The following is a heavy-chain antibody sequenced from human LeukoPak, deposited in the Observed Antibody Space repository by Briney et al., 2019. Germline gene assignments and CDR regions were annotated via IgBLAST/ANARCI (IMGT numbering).Heavy chain of an antibody. Sequence: PGGSLRLSCAASGVTFSGSAMHWVRQASGKGLEWVGRIRSKADSYATAYAASVKGRFTISRDDSKNTAYLQMNSLKPEDTAVYYCLRAPAAYWGQGTLVTVSS. CDR3: LRAPAAY. CDR1: GVTFSGSA. D-gene: IGHD4-17*01. J-gene: IGHJ4*02. V-gene: IGHV3-73*01. CDR2: IRSKADSYAT.